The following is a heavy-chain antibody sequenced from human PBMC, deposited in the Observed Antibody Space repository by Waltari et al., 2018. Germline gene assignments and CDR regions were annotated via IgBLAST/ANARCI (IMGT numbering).Heavy chain of an antibody. CDR3: ARRRWYYDSSGRDYFDY. Sequence: QVQLQQWGAGLLKPSETLSLTCAVYGGSFSGYYWSWLRQPPGKGLEWIGEINHSGSTNYNRSLKSRVTISVDTSKNQVSLKLSSVTAADTAVYYCARRRWYYDSSGRDYFDYWGQGTLVTVSS. J-gene: IGHJ4*02. CDR2: INHSGST. V-gene: IGHV4-34*01. D-gene: IGHD3-22*01. CDR1: GGSFSGYY.